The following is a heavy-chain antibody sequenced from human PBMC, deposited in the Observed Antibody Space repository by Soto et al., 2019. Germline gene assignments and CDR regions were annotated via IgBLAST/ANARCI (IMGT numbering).Heavy chain of an antibody. CDR2: IRVYNGNT. Sequence: QVQLVQSGAEVKKPGASVKVSCKASGYTFISYGISWVRQAPGQGLEWMGWIRVYNGNTNYAQKLQGRVTMTTDTSPRTAYMEVRILRSDDTAVYYCARDVPTAEYWGQGNLVTVS. CDR3: ARDVPTAEY. V-gene: IGHV1-18*01. CDR1: GYTFISYG. J-gene: IGHJ4*02.